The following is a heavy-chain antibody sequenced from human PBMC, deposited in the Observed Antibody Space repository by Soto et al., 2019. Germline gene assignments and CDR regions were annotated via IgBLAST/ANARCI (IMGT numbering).Heavy chain of an antibody. D-gene: IGHD3-16*01. V-gene: IGHV4-59*08. Sequence: SETLSLTCTVSGASISSYYWSWIRQPPGKGLEWIGYIYYSGSTDYNPSLKSRVTISLDASKNQFSLKLNSVTAADTAVYYCARPHLGVFDIWGQGTMVTVSS. CDR1: GASISSYY. CDR2: IYYSGST. J-gene: IGHJ3*02. CDR3: ARPHLGVFDI.